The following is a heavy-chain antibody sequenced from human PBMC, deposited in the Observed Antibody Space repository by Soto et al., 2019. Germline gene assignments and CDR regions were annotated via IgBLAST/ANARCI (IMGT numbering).Heavy chain of an antibody. CDR1: GGTFSSYA. V-gene: IGHV1-69*13. CDR2: IIPIFGTA. CDR3: ARRQLYSGSYLFDY. D-gene: IGHD1-26*01. J-gene: IGHJ4*02. Sequence: VASVKVSCKASGGTFSSYAISWVRQAPGQGLEWMGGIIPIFGTANYAQKFQGRVTITADEPTSTAYMELSSLRSEDTAVYYCARRQLYSGSYLFDYWGQGTLVTVSS.